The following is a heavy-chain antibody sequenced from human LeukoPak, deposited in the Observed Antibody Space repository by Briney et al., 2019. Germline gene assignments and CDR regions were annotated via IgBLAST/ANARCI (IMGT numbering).Heavy chain of an antibody. CDR1: GGSISSYY. D-gene: IGHD1-26*01. CDR3: ARDSGATDY. V-gene: IGHV4-59*01. Sequence: PSETLSLTCTVSGGSISSYYWSWIRQPPGKGLEWIGYIYYSGSTNYNPSLKSRVNMSVDTSKNQFSLRLSSVTAADTAVYYCARDSGATDYWGQGTLVTVSS. J-gene: IGHJ4*02. CDR2: IYYSGST.